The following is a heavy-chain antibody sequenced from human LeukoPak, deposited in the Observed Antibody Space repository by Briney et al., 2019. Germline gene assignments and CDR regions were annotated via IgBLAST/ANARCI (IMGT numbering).Heavy chain of an antibody. V-gene: IGHV4-59*01. CDR2: VHYSGTA. Sequence: SETLSLTCTVSDGSITNYDWSWVRPPPGKGLEFIGHVHYSGTANYNPSLKSRVTISVDTSKNQFSLKLSSVTAADTAVYYCARVLYYDSSGENWFDPWGQGTLVTVSS. CDR3: ARVLYYDSSGENWFDP. J-gene: IGHJ5*02. CDR1: DGSITNYD. D-gene: IGHD3-22*01.